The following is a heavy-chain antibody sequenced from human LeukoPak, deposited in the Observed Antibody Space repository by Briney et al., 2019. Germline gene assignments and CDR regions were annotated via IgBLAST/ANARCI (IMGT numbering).Heavy chain of an antibody. CDR2: ISAYNGNT. CDR3: AREYNWNDRDDAFDI. V-gene: IGHV1-18*01. CDR1: GYTFTSYG. Sequence: GASVKVSCKASGYTFTSYGISWVRQAPGQGLEWMGWISAYNGNTNYAQKLQGRVTMTTDTSTSTAYMELRSLRSDDTAVYYCAREYNWNDRDDAFDIWGQGTMVTVSS. D-gene: IGHD1-1*01. J-gene: IGHJ3*02.